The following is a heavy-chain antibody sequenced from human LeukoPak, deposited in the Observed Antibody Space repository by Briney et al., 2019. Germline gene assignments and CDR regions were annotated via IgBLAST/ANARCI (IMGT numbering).Heavy chain of an antibody. V-gene: IGHV3-23*01. CDR3: AKDLYPHQQWLVPEF. J-gene: IGHJ4*02. CDR2: ISGSGGST. CDR1: GFTYGSYA. Sequence: LPGGSLRLSRSASGFTYGSYAMRWVRPAPGKGLQWVSGISGSGGSTYYADSVEGRFTISRDNSKNPLYLQMNSLRAEDTAVYYCAKDLYPHQQWLVPEFRGQGTLVTVSS. D-gene: IGHD6-19*01.